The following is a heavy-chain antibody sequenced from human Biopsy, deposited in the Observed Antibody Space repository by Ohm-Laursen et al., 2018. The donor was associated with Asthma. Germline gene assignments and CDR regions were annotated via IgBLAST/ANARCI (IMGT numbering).Heavy chain of an antibody. J-gene: IGHJ5*02. CDR1: GGSITSFY. D-gene: IGHD3-9*01. CDR2: IYFSGNT. V-gene: IGHV4-59*01. CDR3: AKAERYFDWYWFDP. Sequence: GTLSLTCTVSGGSITSFYWSWIRQPPGRGLEWIGYIYFSGNTNYNPSLKSRVTISIDTSKNHFSLKLTSVTAADTAVYYCAKAERYFDWYWFDPWGQGTLVTVSS.